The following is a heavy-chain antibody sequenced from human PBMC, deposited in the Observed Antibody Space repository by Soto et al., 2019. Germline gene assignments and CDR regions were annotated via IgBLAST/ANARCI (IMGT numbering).Heavy chain of an antibody. V-gene: IGHV4-30-2*01. CDR3: ARVPSP. CDR2: MYHSGST. Sequence: PSETLSLTCAVYGGSFSGYSWSWIRQPPGKGLEWIGYMYHSGSTYYNPSLKSRVTISIDRSKNQFSLKLSSVTAADTAVYYCARVPSPWGQGTLVTVSS. CDR1: GGSFSGYS. J-gene: IGHJ5*02.